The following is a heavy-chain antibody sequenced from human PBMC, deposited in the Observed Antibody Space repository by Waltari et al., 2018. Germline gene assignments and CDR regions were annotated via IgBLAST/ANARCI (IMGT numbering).Heavy chain of an antibody. CDR1: GGSISSHY. D-gene: IGHD6-13*01. CDR2: IYYSGST. V-gene: IGHV4-59*11. J-gene: IGHJ3*02. Sequence: QVQLQESGPGLVKPSETLSLTCTVSGGSISSHYWSWIRQPPGKGLEWIGYIYYSGSTNYNPSLKSRVTISVDTSKNQFSLKLSSVTAVDTAVYYCARVISSWYSAFDIWGQGTMVTVSS. CDR3: ARVISSWYSAFDI.